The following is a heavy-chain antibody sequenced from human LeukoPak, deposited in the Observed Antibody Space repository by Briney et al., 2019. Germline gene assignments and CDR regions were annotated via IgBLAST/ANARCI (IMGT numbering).Heavy chain of an antibody. CDR3: ARGILPNWFDP. D-gene: IGHD3-9*01. V-gene: IGHV3-53*01. J-gene: IGHJ5*02. CDR2: IYSGGST. CDR1: GFTVSSNH. Sequence: QPGGSLRLSCAASGFTVSSNHMSWVRQAPGKGLEWVSVIYSGGSTYYADSVKGRFTISRDNSKNTLYLQMNSLRAEDTAVYYCARGILPNWFDPWGQGTLVTVSS.